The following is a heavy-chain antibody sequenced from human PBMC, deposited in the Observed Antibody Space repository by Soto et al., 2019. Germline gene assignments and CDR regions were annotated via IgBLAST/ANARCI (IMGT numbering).Heavy chain of an antibody. Sequence: QVQLQESGPGLVKPSQTLSLTCTVSGGSISSGGYYWSWIRQHPGKGLEWIGYIYYSGSTYYNPSLKSRVTISVDTSXNXFSLKLXXVTAADTAVYYCASTVEMATIGDAFDIWGQGTMVTVSS. CDR3: ASTVEMATIGDAFDI. CDR1: GGSISSGGYY. D-gene: IGHD4-4*01. V-gene: IGHV4-31*03. CDR2: IYYSGST. J-gene: IGHJ3*02.